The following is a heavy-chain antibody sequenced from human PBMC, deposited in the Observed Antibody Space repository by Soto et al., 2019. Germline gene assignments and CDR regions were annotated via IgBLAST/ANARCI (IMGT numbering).Heavy chain of an antibody. J-gene: IGHJ5*02. CDR1: GGTFSSYA. V-gene: IGHV1-69*13. CDR3: ARSIAAAGTVWFDT. CDR2: IIPIFGTA. D-gene: IGHD6-13*01. Sequence: SVKVSCKASGGTFSSYAISWVRQAPGQGLEWMGGIIPIFGTANYAQKFQGRVTITADESTSTAYMELSSLRSEDTAVYYCARSIAAAGTVWFDTWGQGTLVTVSS.